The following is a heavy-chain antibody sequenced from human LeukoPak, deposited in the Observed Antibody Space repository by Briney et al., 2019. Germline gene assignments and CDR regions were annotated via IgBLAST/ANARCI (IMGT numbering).Heavy chain of an antibody. J-gene: IGHJ4*02. Sequence: GSLRLSCAVSGFTFRSYWISWVRQAPGKGLEWVANINREGDEKYYVDSVKGRFTISRDNAKNSLYLQMNSLRAEDTAVYYCTSDFDRTAGHWGQGTLVIVSS. V-gene: IGHV3-7*01. CDR1: GFTFRSYW. CDR2: INREGDEK. CDR3: TSDFDRTAGH. D-gene: IGHD3-9*01.